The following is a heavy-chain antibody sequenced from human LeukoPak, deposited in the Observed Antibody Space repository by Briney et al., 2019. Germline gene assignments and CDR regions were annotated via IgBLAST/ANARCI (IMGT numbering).Heavy chain of an antibody. J-gene: IGHJ4*02. D-gene: IGHD6-19*01. Sequence: ETSEALSLTCAVYGESFSGYFWNWIRQPPGKGLEWIVEINDSGSTNYNPSLKSRLTMSVDTSKNQFSLRLNSMTAADTAVYYCARGSRFWLGNFFRQPLFFDYWGPGNLATVSS. V-gene: IGHV4-34*01. CDR2: INDSGST. CDR3: ARGSRFWLGNFFRQPLFFDY. CDR1: GESFSGYF.